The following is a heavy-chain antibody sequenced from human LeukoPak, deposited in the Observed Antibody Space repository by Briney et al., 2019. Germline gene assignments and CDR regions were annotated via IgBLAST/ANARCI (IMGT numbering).Heavy chain of an antibody. CDR1: GSTHSELS. J-gene: IGHJ4*02. D-gene: IGHD3-3*01. CDR3: ATDTYYDFWSGYPHY. V-gene: IGHV1-24*01. Sequence: APVKLSCKVAGSTHSELSMNWGRQAAGKGREGLGGFDPEDGETIYAQKFQGRVTMTEDTSTDTAYMELSSLKSEDTAVYYCATDTYYDFWSGYPHYCGQGTLVTVSS. CDR2: FDPEDGET.